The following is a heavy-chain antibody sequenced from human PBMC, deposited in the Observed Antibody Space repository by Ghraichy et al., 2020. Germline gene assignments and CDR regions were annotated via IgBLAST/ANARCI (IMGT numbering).Heavy chain of an antibody. D-gene: IGHD3-10*01. CDR2: ISSSSSTI. V-gene: IGHV3-48*02. CDR1: GFTFSSYS. CDR3: CGSALKVRGVMSY. J-gene: IGHJ4*02. Sequence: GGSLRLSCAASGFTFSSYSMNWVRQAPGKGLEWVSYISSSSSTIYYADSVKGRFTISRDNAKNSLYLQMNSLRDEDTAVYYCCGSALKVRGVMSYWGQGTLVTVSS.